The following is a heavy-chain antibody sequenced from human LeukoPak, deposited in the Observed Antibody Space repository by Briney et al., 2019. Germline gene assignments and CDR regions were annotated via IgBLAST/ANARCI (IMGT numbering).Heavy chain of an antibody. CDR3: ARDFWSGSPD. CDR2: ISSSGSTI. CDR1: GFTVSSNY. D-gene: IGHD3-3*01. V-gene: IGHV3-11*04. J-gene: IGHJ4*02. Sequence: PGGSLRLSCAASGFTVSSNYMSWIRQAPGKGLEWVSYISSSGSTIYYADSVKGRFTISRDNAKNSLYLQMNSLRVEDTAVYDCARDFWSGSPDWGQGTLVTVSS.